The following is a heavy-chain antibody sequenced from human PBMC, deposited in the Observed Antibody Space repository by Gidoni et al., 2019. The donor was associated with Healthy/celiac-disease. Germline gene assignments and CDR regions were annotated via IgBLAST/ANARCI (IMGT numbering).Heavy chain of an antibody. V-gene: IGHV1-46*03. CDR2: INPSGGST. J-gene: IGHJ5*02. CDR1: GYTFTSYY. D-gene: IGHD1-26*01. Sequence: QVQLVQSGAEVKKPGASVKVSCKASGYTFTSYYMHWVRQAPGQGLEWMGIINPSGGSTSYAQKFQGRVTMTRDTSTSTVYMELSSLRSEDTAVYYCARQAGSSTDRRWFDPWGQGTLVTVSS. CDR3: ARQAGSSTDRRWFDP.